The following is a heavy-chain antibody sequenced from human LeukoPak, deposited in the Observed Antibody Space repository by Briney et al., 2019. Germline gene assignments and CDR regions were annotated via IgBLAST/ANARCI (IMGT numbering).Heavy chain of an antibody. V-gene: IGHV3-48*04. CDR3: ARDSDVAWPDYDSSGYYSGGAFDI. Sequence: GGSLRLSCAASGFTFSSYSMNWVRQAPGKGLEWVSYISSSSSTIYYADSVKGRFTISRDNAKNSLYLQMNSLRAEDTAVYYCARDSDVAWPDYDSSGYYSGGAFDIWGQGTMVTVSS. J-gene: IGHJ3*02. CDR1: GFTFSSYS. CDR2: ISSSSSTI. D-gene: IGHD3-22*01.